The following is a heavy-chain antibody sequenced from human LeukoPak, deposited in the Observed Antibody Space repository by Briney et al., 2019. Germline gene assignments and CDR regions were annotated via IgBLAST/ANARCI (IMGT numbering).Heavy chain of an antibody. CDR3: AAGYIGRDMVTNAFDM. CDR1: GFSFTISA. D-gene: IGHD5-18*01. CDR2: IVVGSGNT. V-gene: IGHV1-58*01. J-gene: IGHJ3*02. Sequence: GASVKVSFKASGFSFTISAVQWVRQARGQRLEWIGWIVVGSGNTIYVQKFQERVTISRDMSTSTAYMELSSLRSEDTAVYYCAAGYIGRDMVTNAFDMWGQGTMVTVSS.